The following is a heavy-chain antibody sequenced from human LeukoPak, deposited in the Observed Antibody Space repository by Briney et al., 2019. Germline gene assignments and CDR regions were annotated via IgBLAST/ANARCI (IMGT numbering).Heavy chain of an antibody. V-gene: IGHV1-2*02. D-gene: IGHD3-22*01. Sequence: ASLKVSCKASGYTFTGYYMHWVRQAPGQGLEWMGWINPNSGGTNYAQKFQGRVTMTRDTSISTAYMELSRLRSDDTAVYYCARDKRLLWYYYDSSGYGYWGQGTLVTVSS. CDR2: INPNSGGT. CDR3: ARDKRLLWYYYDSSGYGY. CDR1: GYTFTGYY. J-gene: IGHJ4*02.